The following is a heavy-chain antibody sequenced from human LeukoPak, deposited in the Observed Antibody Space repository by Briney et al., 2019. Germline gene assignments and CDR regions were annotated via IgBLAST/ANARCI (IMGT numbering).Heavy chain of an antibody. CDR2: IIPIFGTA. V-gene: IGHV1-69*13. CDR1: GGTFSSYA. CDR3: ARAYSGSYPLELDY. J-gene: IGHJ4*02. D-gene: IGHD1-26*01. Sequence: SVNVSCKASGGTFSSYAISWVRQAPGQGLEWMGGIIPIFGTANYAQKFQGRVTITADESTSTAYMEPSSLRSEDTAVYYCARAYSGSYPLELDYWGQGTLATVSS.